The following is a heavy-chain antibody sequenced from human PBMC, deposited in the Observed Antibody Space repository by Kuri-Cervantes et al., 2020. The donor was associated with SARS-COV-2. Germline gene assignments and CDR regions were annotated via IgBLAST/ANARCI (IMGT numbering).Heavy chain of an antibody. Sequence: GESLKISCAASGFTFSSYEMNWVRQAPGKGLEWVSYISSSGSTIYYADSVKGRFTISRDNAKNSLYLQMNSLRAEDTALYYCAKDIIAAAGMTIDYWGQGTLVTVSS. V-gene: IGHV3-48*03. CDR1: GFTFSSYE. CDR3: AKDIIAAAGMTIDY. CDR2: ISSSGSTI. D-gene: IGHD6-13*01. J-gene: IGHJ4*02.